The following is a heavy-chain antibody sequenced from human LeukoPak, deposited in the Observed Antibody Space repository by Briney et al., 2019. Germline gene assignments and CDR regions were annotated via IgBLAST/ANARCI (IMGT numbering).Heavy chain of an antibody. Sequence: KTSETLSLTCTVSGGSISSSSYYWGWIRQPPGKGLEWIGSIYYSGSTYYNPSLKGRVTISVDTSKNQFSLKLSSVTAADAAVYYCARNPDWVYWYFDLWGRGTLVTVSS. J-gene: IGHJ2*01. CDR1: GGSISSSSYY. D-gene: IGHD3-9*01. CDR3: ARNPDWVYWYFDL. CDR2: IYYSGST. V-gene: IGHV4-39*07.